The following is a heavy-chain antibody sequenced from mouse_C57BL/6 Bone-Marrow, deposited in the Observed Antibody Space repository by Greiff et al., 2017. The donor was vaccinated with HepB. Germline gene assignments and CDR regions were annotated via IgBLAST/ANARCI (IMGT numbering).Heavy chain of an antibody. CDR1: GFTFSSYG. Sequence: EVKLQESGGDLVKPGGSLKLSCAASGFTFSSYGMSWVRQTPDKRLEWVATISSGGSYTYYPDSVKGRFTISRDNAKNTLYLQMSSLKSEDTAMYYCARIYYGNYWGQGTTLTVSS. J-gene: IGHJ2*01. V-gene: IGHV5-6*01. D-gene: IGHD2-1*01. CDR3: ARIYYGNY. CDR2: ISSGGSYT.